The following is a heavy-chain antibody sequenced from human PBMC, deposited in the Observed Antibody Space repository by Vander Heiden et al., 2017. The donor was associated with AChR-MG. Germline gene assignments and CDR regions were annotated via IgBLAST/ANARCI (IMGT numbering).Heavy chain of an antibody. J-gene: IGHJ6*02. D-gene: IGHD5-18*01. CDR3: ARDSYSYGYYYYAMDV. CDR2: IYSGGST. V-gene: IGHV3-53*02. CDR1: GFTVSSNY. Sequence: EVQLVETGGGLIQPGGSLRLSCAASGFTVSSNYMSWVRQAPGKGLECVSVIYSGGSTYYADSVKGRFTISRDNSKNTLYLQMNSLRAEDTAVYYCARDSYSYGYYYYAMDVWGQGTTVTVSS.